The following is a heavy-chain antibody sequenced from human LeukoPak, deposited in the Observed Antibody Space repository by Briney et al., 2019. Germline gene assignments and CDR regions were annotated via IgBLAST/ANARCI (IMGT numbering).Heavy chain of an antibody. CDR2: INHSGST. Sequence: PSETLSLTCAVYGGSFSGYYWSWIRQPPGKGLEWIGEINHSGSTNYNPSLKSRVTISVDTSKNQFSLKLSSVTAADTAVYYCARVNSEYYDILTGLYYFDYWGQGTLVTVSS. J-gene: IGHJ4*02. CDR1: GGSFSGYY. D-gene: IGHD3-9*01. CDR3: ARVNSEYYDILTGLYYFDY. V-gene: IGHV4-34*01.